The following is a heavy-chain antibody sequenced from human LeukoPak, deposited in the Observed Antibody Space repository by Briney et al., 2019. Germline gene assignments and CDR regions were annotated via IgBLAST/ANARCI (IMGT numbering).Heavy chain of an antibody. Sequence: RPSETLSLTCTVSHYSISSGYYWGWIRQSPGKGLEWIGSMYHSGSTYYTPSLKSRVTISVDASKNQFSLKLSSVTAADTAVYYCASWPRIWFGELPFDYWGQGTLVTVSS. D-gene: IGHD3-10*01. V-gene: IGHV4-38-2*02. J-gene: IGHJ4*02. CDR2: MYHSGST. CDR1: HYSISSGYY. CDR3: ASWPRIWFGELPFDY.